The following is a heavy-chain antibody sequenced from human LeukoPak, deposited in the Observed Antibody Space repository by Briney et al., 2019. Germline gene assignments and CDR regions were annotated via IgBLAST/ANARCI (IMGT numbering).Heavy chain of an antibody. CDR3: ARAHSSGWFRRYYYYGMDV. D-gene: IGHD6-19*01. J-gene: IGHJ6*02. CDR1: GYTFTNYD. CDR2: MNPNSGNT. Sequence: ASVKVSFKASGYTFTNYDINWVRQATGQGLEWMGWMNPNSGNTGYAQKFQGRVTMTRNTSISTAYMELSSLRSEDTAVYYCARAHSSGWFRRYYYYGMDVWGQGTTVTVSS. V-gene: IGHV1-8*01.